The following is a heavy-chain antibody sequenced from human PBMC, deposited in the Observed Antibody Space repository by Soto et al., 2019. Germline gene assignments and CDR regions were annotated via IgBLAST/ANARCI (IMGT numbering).Heavy chain of an antibody. CDR2: LSWNGVTI. CDR1: GFTFDDYA. J-gene: IGHJ6*02. D-gene: IGHD3-22*01. CDR3: AASRAYDRSDYSGFHSGMDV. V-gene: IGHV3-9*01. Sequence: EVQLVESGGDLVQPGRSLRLSCAASGFTFDDYAMHWVRQVPGKGLQWVSGLSWNGVTIGYAASVKGRFTISRDNAQKYLYLQMNGLRPDDTALYYCAASRAYDRSDYSGFHSGMDVWGLGTTVAVSS.